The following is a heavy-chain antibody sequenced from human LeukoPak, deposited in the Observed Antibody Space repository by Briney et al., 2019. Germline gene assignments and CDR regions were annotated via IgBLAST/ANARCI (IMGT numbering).Heavy chain of an antibody. CDR2: ISSSSSYI. V-gene: IGHV3-21*01. D-gene: IGHD2-2*01. CDR3: ARDTRDLIVPAATKDY. CDR1: GFTFSSYS. Sequence: GGSLRLSCAASGFTFSSYSMNWVRQAPGKGLAWVSSISSSSSYIYYADSVKGRFTISRDNAKSSLYLQMNSLRAEDTAVYYCARDTRDLIVPAATKDYWGQGTLVTVSS. J-gene: IGHJ4*02.